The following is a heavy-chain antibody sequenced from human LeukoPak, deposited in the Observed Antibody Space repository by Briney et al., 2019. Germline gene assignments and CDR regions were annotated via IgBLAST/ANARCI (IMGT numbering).Heavy chain of an antibody. D-gene: IGHD5-18*01. CDR1: GFTFGSYW. Sequence: GGSLRLSCAASGFTFGSYWMSWVRQAPGKGLEWVANIKQDGSEKYYVDSVKGRFTISRDNAKNSLYLQMNSLRAEDTAVYYCARLVVDTAMVAVLYYYYGMDVWGQGTTVTVSS. J-gene: IGHJ6*02. V-gene: IGHV3-7*03. CDR3: ARLVVDTAMVAVLYYYYGMDV. CDR2: IKQDGSEK.